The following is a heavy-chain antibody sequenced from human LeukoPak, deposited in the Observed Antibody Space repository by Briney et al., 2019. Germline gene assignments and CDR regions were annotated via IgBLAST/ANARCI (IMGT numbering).Heavy chain of an antibody. J-gene: IGHJ4*02. CDR2: ISAYNGNT. CDR1: GYTFNSYG. V-gene: IGHV1-18*01. Sequence: ASVTVSCKASGYTFNSYGIRWVRQAPGQGLEWMGWISAYNGNTNYPQKLQGRVTMTTDTSTSTAYMELRSLRSDDTAVYYCARSRTAAGSFVYWGQGTLVTVSS. D-gene: IGHD6-13*01. CDR3: ARSRTAAGSFVY.